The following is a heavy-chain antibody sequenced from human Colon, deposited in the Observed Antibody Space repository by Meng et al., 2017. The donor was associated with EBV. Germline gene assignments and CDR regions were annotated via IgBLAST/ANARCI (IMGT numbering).Heavy chain of an antibody. CDR3: ARGKQDAWELLAY. CDR2: IDDSGST. CDR1: GVSISSNIR. J-gene: IGHJ4*02. Sequence: QVQLQESGPGLGEPSGTLSLTCGVSGVSISSNIRWTWVRQPPGKGLEWIGDIDDSGSTNYNPSLNSRISISLDKSKNHFSLKVNSVTAADTAVYYCARGKQDAWELLAYWGQGALVTVSS. D-gene: IGHD1-26*01. V-gene: IGHV4-4*02.